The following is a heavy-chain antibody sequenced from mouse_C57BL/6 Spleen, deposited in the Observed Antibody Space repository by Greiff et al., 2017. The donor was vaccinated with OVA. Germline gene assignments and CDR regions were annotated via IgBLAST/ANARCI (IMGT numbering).Heavy chain of an antibody. V-gene: IGHV1-69*01. D-gene: IGHD2-5*01. CDR1: GYTFTSYW. CDR3: ARRPYYSNYHWYFDV. J-gene: IGHJ1*03. Sequence: VPLHPPFSSLFIPFSSFHLSFHSSGYTFTSYWMHWVKQSPGQCLECIGEIDPSDSYTNYNQKFKGKSTLTVDKSSSTAYMQLSSLTSEDSAVYYCARRPYYSNYHWYFDVWGTGTTVTVSS. CDR2: IDPSDSYT.